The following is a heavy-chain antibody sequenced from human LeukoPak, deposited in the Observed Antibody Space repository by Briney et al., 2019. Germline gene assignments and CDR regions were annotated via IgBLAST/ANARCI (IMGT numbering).Heavy chain of an antibody. CDR1: GFTFSSYS. V-gene: IGHV3-21*01. J-gene: IGHJ4*02. D-gene: IGHD2-8*01. Sequence: GGSLRLSCAASGFTFSSYSMNWVRQAPGKGLEWVSSISSSSSYIYYADSVKGRFTISRDNAKNSLYLQMNSLRAEDTAVYYCARHTRGLYDATDYWGQGTLVTVSS. CDR3: ARHTRGLYDATDY. CDR2: ISSSSSYI.